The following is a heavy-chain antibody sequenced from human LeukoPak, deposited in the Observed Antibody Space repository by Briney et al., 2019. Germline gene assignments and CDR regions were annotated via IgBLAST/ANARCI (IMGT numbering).Heavy chain of an antibody. J-gene: IGHJ4*02. D-gene: IGHD4-23*01. CDR3: ARGLRATVVTGSY. Sequence: ASVKVSCKASGYTFTGYYMHWVRQAPGQGLEWMGWINPNSGGTNYAQKFQGRVTMTRDTSISTAYMELSSLRSEDTAVYYCARGLRATVVTGSYWGQGTLVTVSS. CDR2: INPNSGGT. CDR1: GYTFTGYY. V-gene: IGHV1-2*02.